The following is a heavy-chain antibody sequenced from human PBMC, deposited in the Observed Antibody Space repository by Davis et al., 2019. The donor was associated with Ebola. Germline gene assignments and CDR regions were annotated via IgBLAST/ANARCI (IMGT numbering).Heavy chain of an antibody. D-gene: IGHD3-3*01. V-gene: IGHV1-69*06. J-gene: IGHJ4*02. CDR1: GGTFSSYA. CDR2: IIPIFGTA. CDR3: ARERYYDFWSGPLGY. Sequence: SVKVSCKASGGTFSSYAISWVRQAPGQGLEWMGGIIPIFGTANYAQKFQGRVTITADKSTSTAYMELSSLRSEDTAVYYCARERYYDFWSGPLGYWGQGTLVTVSS.